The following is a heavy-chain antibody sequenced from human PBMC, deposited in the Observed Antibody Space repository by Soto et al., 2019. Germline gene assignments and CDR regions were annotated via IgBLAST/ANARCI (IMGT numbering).Heavy chain of an antibody. Sequence: EVQLVESGGGLVKPGGSLRLSCAASGFTFSSYSMNWVRQAPGKGPEWVSSISSSSSYIYDADSVKGRFTISRDNGKNSVDVQMNRLRAAATAVYYWARLGSLRCCSIVTDVWGAGATGTVS. CDR1: GFTFSSYS. J-gene: IGHJ6*02. D-gene: IGHD3-16*02. V-gene: IGHV3-21*01. CDR2: ISSSSSYI. CDR3: ARLGSLRCCSIVTDV.